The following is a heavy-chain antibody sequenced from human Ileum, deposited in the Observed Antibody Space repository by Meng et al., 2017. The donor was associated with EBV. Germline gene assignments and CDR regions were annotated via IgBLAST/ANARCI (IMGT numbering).Heavy chain of an antibody. V-gene: IGHV1-46*01. CDR2: IDPSSGRT. CDR3: ARQIGVDASAGDDFWNGYLVD. D-gene: IGHD3-3*01. Sequence: QGAAGLSWAGVEKPGPSVKVYCKASGGTFSSYAISWVRQAPGQGLEWMGFIDPSSGRTTYAQKIQGRVTMTTDTSTSTVYMDLSGLKSEDTAIYYCARQIGVDASAGDDFWNGYLVDWGQGTLVTVSS. J-gene: IGHJ4*02. CDR1: GGTFSSYA.